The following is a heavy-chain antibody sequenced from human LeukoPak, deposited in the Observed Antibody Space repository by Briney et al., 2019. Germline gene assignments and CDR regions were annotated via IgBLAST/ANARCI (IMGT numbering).Heavy chain of an antibody. CDR1: GGTFSSYA. V-gene: IGHV1-69*05. D-gene: IGHD6-19*01. CDR3: ADSYSSGWQFDY. J-gene: IGHJ4*02. CDR2: ITPILGTS. Sequence: GASVKVSCKASGGTFSSYAFSWVRQAPGQGLEWMGGITPILGTSNYAQKFQGRVTITTDESTSTAYMELSSLRSEDTAVYYCADSYSSGWQFDYWGQGTLVTVSS.